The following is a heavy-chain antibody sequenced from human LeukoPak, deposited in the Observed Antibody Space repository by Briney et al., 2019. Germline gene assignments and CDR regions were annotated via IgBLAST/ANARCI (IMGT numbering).Heavy chain of an antibody. J-gene: IGHJ4*02. D-gene: IGHD3/OR15-3a*01. CDR2: INPKSGGT. V-gene: IGHV1-2*02. CDR3: AGGGVGGRYRFLDL. Sequence: ASVKVSCKASGYTFIDYYVHWVRQAPGQGLEWMGWINPKSGGTKYAQKFQGRVTMTRDTSMSTLYMYLSRLTSDDTAVDYCAGGGVGGRYRFLDLWGQGTLVTVSS. CDR1: GYTFIDYY.